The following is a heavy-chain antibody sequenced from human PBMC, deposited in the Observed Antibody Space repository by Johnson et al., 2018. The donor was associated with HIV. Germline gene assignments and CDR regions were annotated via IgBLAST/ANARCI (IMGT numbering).Heavy chain of an antibody. Sequence: QVQLVESGGGVVQPGRSLRLSCAASGFNFSSYAMHWVRQAPGKGLERVAVISYDGSDKYCADSVKGRFTISRDNSKNTLYLQMNSLRAEDTALYYCARDLWGVGAFDIWGQGTMVTVSS. V-gene: IGHV3-30-3*01. CDR1: GFNFSSYA. J-gene: IGHJ3*02. CDR2: ISYDGSDK. D-gene: IGHD2-21*01. CDR3: ARDLWGVGAFDI.